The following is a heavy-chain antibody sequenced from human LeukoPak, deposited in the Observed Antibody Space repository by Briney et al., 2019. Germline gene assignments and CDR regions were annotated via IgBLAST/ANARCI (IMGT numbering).Heavy chain of an antibody. CDR2: ISGSGGST. V-gene: IGHV3-23*01. Sequence: GGSLRLSCAASGFTFSSYAMSWVRRAPGKGLEWVSAISGSGGSTYYADSVKGRFTISGDNSKNTLYLQMNSLRAEDTAVYYCAKGHGSGSYGYFDYWGQGTLVTASS. J-gene: IGHJ4*02. CDR3: AKGHGSGSYGYFDY. CDR1: GFTFSSYA. D-gene: IGHD3-10*01.